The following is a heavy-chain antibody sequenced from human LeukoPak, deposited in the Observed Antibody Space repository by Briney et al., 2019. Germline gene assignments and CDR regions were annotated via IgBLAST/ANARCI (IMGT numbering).Heavy chain of an antibody. J-gene: IGHJ4*02. CDR2: ISGSGGST. V-gene: IGHV3-23*01. CDR3: AKDTPDDIAVAAPYFDY. D-gene: IGHD6-19*01. CDR1: GFTFTTYA. Sequence: GGSLRLSCAASGFTFTTYAISWVRQAPGKGLEWVSAISGSGGSTFYADSVKGRFTISRDNSKNTLYLQMNSLRAEDTAVYYCAKDTPDDIAVAAPYFDYWGQGTLVTVSS.